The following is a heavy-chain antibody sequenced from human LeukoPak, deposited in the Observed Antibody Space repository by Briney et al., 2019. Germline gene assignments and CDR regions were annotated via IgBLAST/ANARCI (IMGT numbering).Heavy chain of an antibody. CDR1: EYTFTGYY. CDR3: ARAHYGSGSYYPH. V-gene: IGHV1-2*02. D-gene: IGHD3-10*01. J-gene: IGHJ4*02. Sequence: ASVKVSCKASEYTFTGYYIHWVRQAPGQGLEWMGWIDPNTGDSNYAQKFQGRVTMTRDTSISTAYVELSRLRSDDTAVYYCARAHYGSGSYYPHWGQGTLVTVSS. CDR2: IDPNTGDS.